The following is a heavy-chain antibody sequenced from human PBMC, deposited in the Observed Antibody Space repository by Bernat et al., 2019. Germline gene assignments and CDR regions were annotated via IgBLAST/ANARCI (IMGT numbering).Heavy chain of an antibody. J-gene: IGHJ6*02. CDR2: INSDGSST. CDR1: GFTFSSYW. Sequence: EVQLVESGGGLVQPGGSLRLSCAASGFTFSSYWMHWVRQAPGKGLVWVSRINSDGSSTSYADSVKGRFTISRDNAKNTLYLQMNSLRAEDTAVYYCAGDDIVATITGYYYGMDVWGQGTTVTVSS. V-gene: IGHV3-74*01. D-gene: IGHD5-12*01. CDR3: AGDDIVATITGYYYGMDV.